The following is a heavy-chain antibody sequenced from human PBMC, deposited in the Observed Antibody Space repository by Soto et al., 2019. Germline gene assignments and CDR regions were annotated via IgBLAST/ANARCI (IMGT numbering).Heavy chain of an antibody. V-gene: IGHV3-64D*06. CDR2: ISSNGGTT. D-gene: IGHD2-15*01. Sequence: PGGSLRLSCSASGFTFSSYAMHWVRQAPGKGLEYVSAISSNGGTTYYADSVKGRFTISRDNSKNTLYLQMSSLRADDTAVYYCVKGVAANLNWFDPWGQGTLVTVSS. CDR3: VKGVAANLNWFDP. CDR1: GFTFSSYA. J-gene: IGHJ5*02.